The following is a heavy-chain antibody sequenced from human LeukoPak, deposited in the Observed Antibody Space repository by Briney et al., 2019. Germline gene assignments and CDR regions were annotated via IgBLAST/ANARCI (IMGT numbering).Heavy chain of an antibody. D-gene: IGHD3-3*01. V-gene: IGHV3-30*18. CDR2: ISYDGSNK. Sequence: GRSLRLSCAASGFTFSSYGMHWVRQAPGKGLEWVAVISYDGSNKYYADSVKGRFTISRDNSKNTLYLQMNSLRAEDTAVYYCAKDYGKFLEWLLEGAPDYWGQGTLVTVSS. J-gene: IGHJ4*02. CDR3: AKDYGKFLEWLLEGAPDY. CDR1: GFTFSSYG.